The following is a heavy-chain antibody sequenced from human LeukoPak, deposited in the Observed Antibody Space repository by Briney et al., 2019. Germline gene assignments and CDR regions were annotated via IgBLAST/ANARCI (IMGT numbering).Heavy chain of an antibody. CDR3: AIGYCRGGSCDDEPGDAFDI. J-gene: IGHJ3*02. CDR1: GYTFTNYG. V-gene: IGHV1-18*01. D-gene: IGHD2-15*01. Sequence: GASVKVSCKASGYTFTNYGLSWVRQAPGQGLEWMGWISPYNGNTDSAQKVQGRVTMTTDTYTTTAYMELRSLRSEDTAVYYCAIGYCRGGSCDDEPGDAFDIWGQGTMVAVSS. CDR2: ISPYNGNT.